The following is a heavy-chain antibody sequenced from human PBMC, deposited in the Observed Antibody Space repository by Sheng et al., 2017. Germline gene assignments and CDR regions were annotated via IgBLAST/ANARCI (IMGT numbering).Heavy chain of an antibody. CDR1: GYTFSRYS. J-gene: IGHJ4*02. V-gene: IGHV3-23*04. Sequence: EVQVVESGGGLVQPGGSLRLSCVASGYTFSRYSMTWVRQAPGKGLEWVSVISGDATATYYADSMKGRFTMSKDNSKNTVYLQMNSLRAEDTAIYYCAKFGADRPYFDHWGQGTLVTVSS. CDR2: ISGDATAT. CDR3: AKFGADRPYFDH. D-gene: IGHD3-3*01.